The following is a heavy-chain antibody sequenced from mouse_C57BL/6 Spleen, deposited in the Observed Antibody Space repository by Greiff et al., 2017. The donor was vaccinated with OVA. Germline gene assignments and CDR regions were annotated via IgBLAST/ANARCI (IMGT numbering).Heavy chain of an antibody. D-gene: IGHD2-1*01. V-gene: IGHV1-64*01. CDR1: GYTFTSYW. J-gene: IGHJ2*01. Sequence: QVQLQQPGAELVKPGASVKLSCKASGYTFTSYWMHWVKQRPGQGLEWIGMIHPNSGSTNYNEKFKSKATLTVDKSSSTAYMQLSSLTSEDSAVYYCARSYGNYVNFDYWGQGTTLTVSS. CDR2: IHPNSGST. CDR3: ARSYGNYVNFDY.